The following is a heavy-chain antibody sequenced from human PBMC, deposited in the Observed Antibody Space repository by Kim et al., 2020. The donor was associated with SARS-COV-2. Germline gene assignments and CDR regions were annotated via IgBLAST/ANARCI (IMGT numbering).Heavy chain of an antibody. CDR2: VYYSGTT. J-gene: IGHJ2*01. CDR1: GGSISSRSYY. V-gene: IGHV4-39*07. Sequence: SETLSLTCTVSGGSISSRSYYWGWIRQPPGKGLEWIGSVYYSGTTYYNPSLKSRVTISVDTSKSQFSLKLSSVTAADTAVYYCARGHYYDSSGYYYVLWYFDLWGRGTLVTVSS. D-gene: IGHD3-22*01. CDR3: ARGHYYDSSGYYYVLWYFDL.